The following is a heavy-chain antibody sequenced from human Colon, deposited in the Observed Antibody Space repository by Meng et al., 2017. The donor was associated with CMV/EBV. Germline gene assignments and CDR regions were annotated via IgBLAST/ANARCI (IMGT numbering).Heavy chain of an antibody. D-gene: IGHD2-2*01. Sequence: GESLKISCAGSGFTFKNYGMHWVCQAPGKGLEWVAVIWYDGNNKDYADSVKGRFTISRDNSKNTLYLQMNSLRAEDTAVYYCAKDKYGFCTSTTCYPPDDWGQGTLVTVSS. V-gene: IGHV3-33*06. J-gene: IGHJ4*02. CDR2: IWYDGNNK. CDR3: AKDKYGFCTSTTCYPPDD. CDR1: GFTFKNYG.